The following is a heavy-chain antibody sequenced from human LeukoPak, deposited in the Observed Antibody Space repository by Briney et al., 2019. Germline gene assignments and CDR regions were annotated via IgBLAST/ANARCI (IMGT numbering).Heavy chain of an antibody. CDR3: AKESSGWYSAAIFQH. CDR1: GFTFSSYS. CDR2: ISSSSSYI. J-gene: IGHJ1*01. Sequence: PGGSLRLSCAASGFTFSSYSMNWVRQAPGKGLEWVSSISSSSSYIYYADSVKGRFTISRDNAKNSLYLQMNSLRAEDTAVYYCAKESSGWYSAAIFQHWGQGTLVTVSS. V-gene: IGHV3-21*01. D-gene: IGHD6-19*01.